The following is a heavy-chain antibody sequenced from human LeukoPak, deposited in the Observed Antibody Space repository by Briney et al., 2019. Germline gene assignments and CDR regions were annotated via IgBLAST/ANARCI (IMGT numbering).Heavy chain of an antibody. J-gene: IGHJ6*02. Sequence: GGSLRLSCAASGFTFTNHAMTWVRQAPGKGLEWVSTIIGSGGGTYYADSVKGRFTISRDNSKNTLYLQINSLRAEDTAVYFCARSYDYIWGGDGMDVWGQGATVTVSS. CDR1: GFTFTNHA. V-gene: IGHV3-23*01. CDR2: IIGSGGGT. D-gene: IGHD3-16*01. CDR3: ARSYDYIWGGDGMDV.